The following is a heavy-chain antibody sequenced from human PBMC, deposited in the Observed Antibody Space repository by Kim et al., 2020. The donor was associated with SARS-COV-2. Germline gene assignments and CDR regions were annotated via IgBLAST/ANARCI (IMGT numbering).Heavy chain of an antibody. J-gene: IGHJ4*02. V-gene: IGHV3-9*01. CDR3: AKSLYYYDSSGYYLPALDY. Sequence: GGSLRRSCAASGFTFGDYAMHWVRQAPGKGLEWVSGISWNSGSIGYADSVKGRFTISRDNAKNSLYLQMNSLRAEDTALYYCAKSLYYYDSSGYYLPALDYWGQGTLVTVSS. D-gene: IGHD3-22*01. CDR1: GFTFGDYA. CDR2: ISWNSGSI.